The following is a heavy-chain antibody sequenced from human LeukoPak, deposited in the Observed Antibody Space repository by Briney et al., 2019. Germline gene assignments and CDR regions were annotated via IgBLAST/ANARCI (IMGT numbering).Heavy chain of an antibody. Sequence: SETLSLTCTVSGGSISSGGYYWSWIRQHPGKGLEWIGYIYYSGSTYYNPSLKSRVTISVDTSKNQFSLKLSSVTAADTAVYYCAKEERITVFRGIDYWGQGTLVTVSS. CDR1: GGSISSGGYY. J-gene: IGHJ4*02. V-gene: IGHV4-31*03. D-gene: IGHD3-10*01. CDR2: IYYSGST. CDR3: AKEERITVFRGIDY.